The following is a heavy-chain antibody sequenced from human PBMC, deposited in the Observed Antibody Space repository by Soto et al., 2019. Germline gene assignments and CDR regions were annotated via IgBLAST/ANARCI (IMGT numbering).Heavy chain of an antibody. CDR3: AKDPSPYYYDSSGYLDY. J-gene: IGHJ4*02. V-gene: IGHV3-9*01. Sequence: AGGSLRLASAASGFTVDDYAMDWVRQAPGKGLEWVSGISWNSGSIGYADSVKGRFTISRDNAKNSLYLQMNSLRAEDTALYYCAKDPSPYYYDSSGYLDYWGQGTLVTVSS. D-gene: IGHD3-22*01. CDR2: ISWNSGSI. CDR1: GFTVDDYA.